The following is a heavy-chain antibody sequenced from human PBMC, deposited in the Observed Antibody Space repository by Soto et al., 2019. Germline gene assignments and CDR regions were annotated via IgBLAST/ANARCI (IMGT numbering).Heavy chain of an antibody. D-gene: IGHD5-18*01. CDR1: GYGFASCS. CDR2: MNPNSGNT. J-gene: IGHJ5*02. V-gene: IGHV1-8*01. CDR3: ARDVDTAMVAPYHWFGP. Sequence: SCEASGYGFASCSRKWGRQETRQGLEWMGWMNPNSGNTGYAQKFQGRVTMTRNTSISTAYMELSSLRCEDTAVYYCARDVDTAMVAPYHWFGPWGQAPLVTLSS.